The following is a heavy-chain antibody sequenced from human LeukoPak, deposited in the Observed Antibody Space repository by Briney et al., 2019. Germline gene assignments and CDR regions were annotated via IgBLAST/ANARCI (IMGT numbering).Heavy chain of an antibody. V-gene: IGHV3-23*01. D-gene: IGHD1-26*01. CDR2: ISGSGGST. J-gene: IGHJ4*02. CDR1: GFTFSSYA. CDR3: AKDSDSGSYDYFDY. Sequence: GGSLRLSCAASGFTFSSYAMSWVRQAPGKGLEWVSAISGSGGSTYYADSVKGRFTISRDNSKNTLYLQMSSLGAEDTAVYYCAKDSDSGSYDYFDYWGQGTLVTVSS.